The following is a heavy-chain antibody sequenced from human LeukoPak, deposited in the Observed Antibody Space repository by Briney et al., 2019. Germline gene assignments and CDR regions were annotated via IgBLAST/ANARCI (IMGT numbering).Heavy chain of an antibody. Sequence: GGSLRLSCAASGFTFSSYSMNWVRQAPGEGLEWVSSISSSSRYIYYADSVKGRFTISRDNAKNSLYLQMNSLRAEDTAVYYCARDGLLLGGMDVWGQGTTVTVSS. CDR2: ISSSSRYI. V-gene: IGHV3-21*01. D-gene: IGHD2-15*01. CDR1: GFTFSSYS. CDR3: ARDGLLLGGMDV. J-gene: IGHJ6*02.